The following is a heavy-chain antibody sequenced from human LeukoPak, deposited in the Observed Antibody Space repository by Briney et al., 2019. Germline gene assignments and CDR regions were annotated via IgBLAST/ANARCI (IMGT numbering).Heavy chain of an antibody. CDR1: GFTLSSYW. CDR3: ARDRYYYGSGSYYQSYYYYMDV. Sequence: PGGSLRLSCAASGFTLSSYWMRWVRQAPGKGLVWVSRINSDGSSTSYADSVKGRFTISRDNAKNTLYLQMNSLRAEDTAVYYCARDRYYYGSGSYYQSYYYYMDVWGKGTTVTISS. CDR2: INSDGSST. D-gene: IGHD3-10*01. V-gene: IGHV3-74*01. J-gene: IGHJ6*03.